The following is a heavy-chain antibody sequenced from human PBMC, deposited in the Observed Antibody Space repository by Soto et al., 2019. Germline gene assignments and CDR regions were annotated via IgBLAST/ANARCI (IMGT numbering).Heavy chain of an antibody. D-gene: IGHD3-22*01. CDR1: GFTFSSYA. CDR3: AKDQYDSSGYYSAFDY. CDR2: ISGSGGST. J-gene: IGHJ4*02. V-gene: IGHV3-23*01. Sequence: GGSLRLSCAASGFTFSSYAMSWVRQAPGKGLEWVSAISGSGGSTYYADSVKGRFTISRDNSKNTLYLQMNSLRAEDTAVYYCAKDQYDSSGYYSAFDYWGQGTLVTVSS.